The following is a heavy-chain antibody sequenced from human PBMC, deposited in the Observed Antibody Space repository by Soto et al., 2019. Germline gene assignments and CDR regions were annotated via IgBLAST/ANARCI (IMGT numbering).Heavy chain of an antibody. CDR2: INSDGSST. CDR3: ARVGILEWLEYYMDV. D-gene: IGHD3-3*01. V-gene: IGHV3-74*01. CDR1: GFTFSSYW. J-gene: IGHJ6*03. Sequence: GGSLRLSCAASGFTFSSYWMHWVRQAPGKGLVWVSRINSDGSSTSYADSVKGRFTISRDNAKNTLYLQMNSLRAEDTAVYYCARVGILEWLEYYMDVWGKGTTVTVSS.